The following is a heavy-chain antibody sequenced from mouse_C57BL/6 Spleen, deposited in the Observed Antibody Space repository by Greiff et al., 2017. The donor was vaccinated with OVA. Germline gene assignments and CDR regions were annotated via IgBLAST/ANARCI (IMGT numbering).Heavy chain of an antibody. CDR2: IWSGGST. J-gene: IGHJ2*01. D-gene: IGHD2-1*01. V-gene: IGHV2-2*01. CDR3: ARNTYGKGGYYFDY. CDR1: GFSLTSYG. Sequence: VKLQQSGPGLVQPSQSLSITCTVSGFSLTSYGVHWVRQSPGKGLEWLGVIWSGGSTDYNAAFISRLSISKDNSKSQVFFKMNSLQADDTAIYYCARNTYGKGGYYFDYWGQGTTLTVSS.